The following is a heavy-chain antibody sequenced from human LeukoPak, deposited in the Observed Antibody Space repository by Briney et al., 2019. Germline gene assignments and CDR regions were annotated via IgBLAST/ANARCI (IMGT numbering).Heavy chain of an antibody. Sequence: PGGSLGLSCAASGFTFSNAWMSWVRQAPGKGLEWVGRIKSKTDGGTTDYAAPVKGRFTISRDDSKNTLYLQMNSLKTEDTAVYYCTTDGGEQQLINWFDPWGQGTLVTVSS. J-gene: IGHJ5*02. CDR3: TTDGGEQQLINWFDP. CDR1: GFTFSNAW. V-gene: IGHV3-15*01. D-gene: IGHD6-13*01. CDR2: IKSKTDGGTT.